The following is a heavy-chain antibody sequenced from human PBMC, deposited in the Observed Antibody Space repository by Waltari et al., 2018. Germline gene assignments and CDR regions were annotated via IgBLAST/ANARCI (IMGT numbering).Heavy chain of an antibody. Sequence: EVQLVESGGGLVQPGGSLRLSCAASGFTFRNYWMTWVRQAPGKGLEWVANVSQDGSEKSCVDSVKGRFTISRDNAKNSLYLQMNSLRAEDTAVYYCARENSHWYFDLWGRGTLVTVSS. CDR2: VSQDGSEK. D-gene: IGHD1-26*01. CDR3: ARENSHWYFDL. CDR1: GFTFRNYW. J-gene: IGHJ2*01. V-gene: IGHV3-7*01.